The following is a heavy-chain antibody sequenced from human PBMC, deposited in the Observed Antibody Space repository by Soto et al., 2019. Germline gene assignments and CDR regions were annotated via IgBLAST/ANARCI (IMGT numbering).Heavy chain of an antibody. CDR3: ARGRVVDTAMVFSEGSHDYYMDV. CDR1: GFTFDDYG. V-gene: IGHV3-20*01. Sequence: EVQLVESGGGVVRPGGSLRLSCAASGFTFDDYGMSWVRQAPGKGLEWVSGINWNGGSTGYADSVKGRFTISRDNAKNSLYLQMNSLRAEDTALYHCARGRVVDTAMVFSEGSHDYYMDVWGKGTTVTVSS. CDR2: INWNGGST. D-gene: IGHD5-18*01. J-gene: IGHJ6*03.